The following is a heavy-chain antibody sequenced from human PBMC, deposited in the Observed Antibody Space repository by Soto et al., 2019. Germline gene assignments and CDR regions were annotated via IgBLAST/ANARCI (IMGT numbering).Heavy chain of an antibody. V-gene: IGHV4-61*01. CDR3: ARSMHYSDGSNYSPFDY. D-gene: IGHD3-22*01. J-gene: IGHJ4*02. CDR2: FYYTGST. CDR1: GGSVRSGNYY. Sequence: SETLSHTSTVSGGSVRSGNYYWSWIRQPPGKGLEWIGYFYYTGSTNYNPSLKSRVTISVDASKNQFSLRLSSLTAADTAVYYCARSMHYSDGSNYSPFDYWGQGTLVTVSS.